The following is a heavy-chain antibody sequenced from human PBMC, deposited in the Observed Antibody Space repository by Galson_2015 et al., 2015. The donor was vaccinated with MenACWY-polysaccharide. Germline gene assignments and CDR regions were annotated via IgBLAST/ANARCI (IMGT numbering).Heavy chain of an antibody. CDR2: IKEDGSEK. CDR1: GFTFKNYW. CDR3: ARGHYGMDV. J-gene: IGHJ6*02. V-gene: IGHV3-7*01. Sequence: SLRLSCAVSGFTFKNYWMSWVRQAPGKGLEWVANIKEDGSEKHCVDFVKGRFTISRDNGRSSLYLQMNGLRAEDTAVYYCARGHYGMDVWGQGTTVIVS.